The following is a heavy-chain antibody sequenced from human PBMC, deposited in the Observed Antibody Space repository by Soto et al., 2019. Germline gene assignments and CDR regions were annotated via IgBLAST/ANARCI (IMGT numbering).Heavy chain of an antibody. D-gene: IGHD5-12*01. CDR3: ARDSGYDYYYYYYGMDV. J-gene: IGHJ6*02. V-gene: IGHV3-21*01. Sequence: KPGGSLRLSCAASGFTFSSYSMNWVRQAPGKGLEWVSSISSSSSYIYYADSVKGRFTISRDNAKNSLYLQMNSLTAEDTAVYYCARDSGYDYYYYYYGMDVWGQGTTVTVSS. CDR2: ISSSSSYI. CDR1: GFTFSSYS.